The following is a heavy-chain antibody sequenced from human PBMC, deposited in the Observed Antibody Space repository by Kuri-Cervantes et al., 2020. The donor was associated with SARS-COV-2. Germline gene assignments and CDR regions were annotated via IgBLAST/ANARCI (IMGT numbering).Heavy chain of an antibody. V-gene: IGHV3-7*05. D-gene: IGHD4-17*01. CDR1: GFTFANYY. CDR2: IKFDGSDK. CDR3: ARSYGVRYVPFDH. Sequence: GGSLRLSCAASGFTFANYYMSWVRQSPGKGLEWVANIKFDGSDKYYVDSVRGRFTISRDNAKNSLFLQLNSLTAADPAVYYCARSYGVRYVPFDHWGPGTLVTVSS. J-gene: IGHJ4*02.